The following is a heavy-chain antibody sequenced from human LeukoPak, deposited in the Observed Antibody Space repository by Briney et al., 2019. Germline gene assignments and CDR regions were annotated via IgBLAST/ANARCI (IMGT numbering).Heavy chain of an antibody. D-gene: IGHD3-22*01. J-gene: IGHJ4*02. CDR3: AKDPDYYDSSNYYGTFGY. CDR1: GFTFSSYA. Sequence: GGSLRLSCAASGFTFSSYAMNWVRQAPGKGLEWVSANSGSDSTRYYADSVKGRFTISRDNSKNTLHLQINSLRAEDTAVYYCAKDPDYYDSSNYYGTFGYWGQGALVTVSS. V-gene: IGHV3-23*01. CDR2: NSGSDSTR.